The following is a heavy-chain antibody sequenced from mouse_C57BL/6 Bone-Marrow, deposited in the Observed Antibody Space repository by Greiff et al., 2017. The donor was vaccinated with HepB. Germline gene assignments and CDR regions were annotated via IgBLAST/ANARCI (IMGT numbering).Heavy chain of an antibody. J-gene: IGHJ3*01. CDR1: GYTFTSYW. Sequence: LQPGAELVKPGASVKMSCKASGYTFTSYWITWVKQRPGQGLEWIGDIYPGSGSTNYNEKFKSKATLTVDTSSSTAYMQLSSLTSEDSAVYYCARGGLYYYGSSGAYWGQGTLVTVSA. V-gene: IGHV1-55*01. CDR2: IYPGSGST. CDR3: ARGGLYYYGSSGAY. D-gene: IGHD1-1*01.